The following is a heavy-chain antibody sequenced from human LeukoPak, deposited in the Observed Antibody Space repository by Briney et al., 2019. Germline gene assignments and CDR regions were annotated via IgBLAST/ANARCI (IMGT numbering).Heavy chain of an antibody. J-gene: IGHJ5*01. V-gene: IGHV1-69*04. D-gene: IGHD3-10*01. CDR1: GGTFSSYA. Sequence: SVKVSCKASGGTFSSYAISWVRQAPGQGLEWMGRIIPILGIANYAQKFQGRVTITADKSTSTAYMELSSLRSEDTAVYYCARRPTYYYGSGRSESWGQGTLVTVSS. CDR2: IIPILGIA. CDR3: ARRPTYYYGSGRSES.